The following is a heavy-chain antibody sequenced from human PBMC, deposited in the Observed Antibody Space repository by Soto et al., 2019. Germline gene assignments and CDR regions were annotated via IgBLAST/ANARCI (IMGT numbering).Heavy chain of an antibody. CDR3: SGIATAYDAFAH. CDR2: IHYIGTA. D-gene: IGHD5-12*01. CDR1: GGSIRSYF. Sequence: QVQLLESGPGLVKPSETLSLSCTVSGGSIRSYFWSWIRQSPGKGLEWIGHIHYIGTANYTPSLKSRVTISVDTTKNQSSLRLTAVTAADTAVYYCSGIATAYDAFAHWGPGTLVTVSS. J-gene: IGHJ4*02. V-gene: IGHV4-59*01.